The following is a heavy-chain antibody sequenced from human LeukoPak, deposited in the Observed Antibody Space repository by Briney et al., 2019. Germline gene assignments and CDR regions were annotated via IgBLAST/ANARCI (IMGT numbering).Heavy chain of an antibody. Sequence: GGSLRLSCTPSDFRVTSYYMGWVRQAPGKGLDWVSLIYSGGDRYYADSVKGRFTISRDTSKNTLDLQMNSLRPEDTAVYYCARSTYCSSTSCPFDYWGREPWSPSPQ. CDR3: ARSTYCSSTSCPFDY. V-gene: IGHV3-53*01. CDR2: IYSGGDR. D-gene: IGHD2-2*01. CDR1: DFRVTSYY. J-gene: IGHJ4*02.